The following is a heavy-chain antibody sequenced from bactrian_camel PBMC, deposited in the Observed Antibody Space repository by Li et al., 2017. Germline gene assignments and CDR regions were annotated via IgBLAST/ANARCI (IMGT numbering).Heavy chain of an antibody. CDR1: GDRGCKYD. Sequence: HVQLVESGGGSVQAGGSLRLSCTRSGDRGCKYDMSWYRRPAPGEELKFVSGIENSGTTAYADSVKGRFTISQDNATNTLYLQMNSLKPEDTAMYICAADPSPCHIVVGQIGTGKYRYAYWGQGTQVT. CDR2: IENSGTT. D-gene: IGHD1*01. J-gene: IGHJ4*01. CDR3: AADPSPCHIVVGQIGTGKYRYAY. V-gene: IGHV3S53*01.